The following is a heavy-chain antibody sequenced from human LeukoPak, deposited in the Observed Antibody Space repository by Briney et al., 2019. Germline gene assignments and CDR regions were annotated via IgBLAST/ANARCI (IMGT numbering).Heavy chain of an antibody. D-gene: IGHD1-7*01. CDR1: GGTISSSSYY. J-gene: IGHJ6*03. Sequence: SETLTLTSTVSGGTISSSSYYWGCIRQPTGKGREWIGSIYYSGRTYYNPSLKRRVTISVDTSKNQFSLKLSSVTAADTAVYYCARDRRYNWNYEVHYYYMDVWGKGTTVTVSS. V-gene: IGHV4-39*07. CDR2: IYYSGRT. CDR3: ARDRRYNWNYEVHYYYMDV.